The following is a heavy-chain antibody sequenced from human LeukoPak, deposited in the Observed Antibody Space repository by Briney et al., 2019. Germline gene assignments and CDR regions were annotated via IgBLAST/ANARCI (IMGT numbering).Heavy chain of an antibody. CDR2: ISWNSGSI. D-gene: IGHD6-13*01. CDR1: GFTFDDYA. Sequence: PGGSLRLSCAASGFTFDDYAMHWVRQAPGKGLEWVSGISWNSGSIGYADSVKGRFTISRDNAKNSLYLQMNSLRAEDTALYYCAKDIAAAGTYIFDYWGQGTLVTVSS. CDR3: AKDIAAAGTYIFDY. J-gene: IGHJ4*02. V-gene: IGHV3-9*01.